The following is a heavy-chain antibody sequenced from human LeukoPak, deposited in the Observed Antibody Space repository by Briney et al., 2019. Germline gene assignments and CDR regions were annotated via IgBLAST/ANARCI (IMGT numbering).Heavy chain of an antibody. CDR1: GFTFSRFG. D-gene: IGHD3-22*01. CDR2: ISGSGGTT. V-gene: IGHV3-23*01. CDR3: AKRLYYYDSSGYLFDY. Sequence: GGSLRLSCAASGFTFSRFGMSWVRQAPGKGLEWVSSISGSGGTTYYADSVRGRFTISRDNSKNTLYLQMNSLRAEDTAVYYCAKRLYYYDSSGYLFDYWGQGTLVTVSS. J-gene: IGHJ4*02.